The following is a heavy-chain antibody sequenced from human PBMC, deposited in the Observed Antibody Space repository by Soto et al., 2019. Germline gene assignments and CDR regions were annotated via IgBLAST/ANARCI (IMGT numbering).Heavy chain of an antibody. D-gene: IGHD1-26*01. CDR2: ISSSSSYI. CDR1: GFTFSSYS. V-gene: IGHV3-21*01. J-gene: IGHJ5*02. Sequence: GGSLRLSCAASGFTFSSYSMNWVRQAPGKGLEWVSSISSSSSYIYYADSVKGRFTISRDNAKNSLYLQVNSLRAEDTAVYYCARDGMAARYNWFDPWGQGTLVTVSS. CDR3: ARDGMAARYNWFDP.